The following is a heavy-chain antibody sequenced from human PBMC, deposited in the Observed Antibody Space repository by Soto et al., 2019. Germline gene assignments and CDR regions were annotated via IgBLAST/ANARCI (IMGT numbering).Heavy chain of an antibody. Sequence: QVQLQESGPGLVKPSQTLSLTCTVSGGSISSGGYYWSWIRQHPGKGLEWIGYIYYSGSTYYNPSLTSRVTIPGDTSKNHFSLKLSSVNAADTAVYYWARASAAASPGYFDLWGRGTLVTVSS. CDR1: GGSISSGGYY. CDR3: ARASAAASPGYFDL. J-gene: IGHJ2*01. V-gene: IGHV4-31*03. D-gene: IGHD2-2*01. CDR2: IYYSGST.